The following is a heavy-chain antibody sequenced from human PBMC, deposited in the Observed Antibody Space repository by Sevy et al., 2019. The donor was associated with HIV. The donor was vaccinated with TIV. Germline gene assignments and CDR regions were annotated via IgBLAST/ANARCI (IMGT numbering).Heavy chain of an antibody. Sequence: ASVKVSCKASGYTFTDFYIHWVRQAPGQGLEWMGWINPKTGGTNNEQKFQDRVTMSRDTSISTHLIEMTRLRSDDTAVYYCARGIAAGGTDWYFDLWGRGTLVTVSS. CDR3: ARGIAAGGTDWYFDL. CDR2: INPKTGGT. J-gene: IGHJ2*01. CDR1: GYTFTDFY. V-gene: IGHV1-2*02. D-gene: IGHD6-13*01.